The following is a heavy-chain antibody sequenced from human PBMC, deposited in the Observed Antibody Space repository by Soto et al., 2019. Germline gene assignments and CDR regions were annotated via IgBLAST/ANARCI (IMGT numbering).Heavy chain of an antibody. D-gene: IGHD6-19*01. CDR2: IFQSGST. J-gene: IGHJ5*02. CDR3: ARGRGRYSSGWSCFDP. V-gene: IGHV4-4*02. CDR1: GGTIRSPDW. Sequence: SETLSLTCGVSGGTIRSPDWWTWVRQPPGKELEWIGEIFQSGSTNYTPSLESRVTISVDKSKNQFSLTLTSVTAADTAVYFCARGRGRYSSGWSCFDPWGQGILVTVSS.